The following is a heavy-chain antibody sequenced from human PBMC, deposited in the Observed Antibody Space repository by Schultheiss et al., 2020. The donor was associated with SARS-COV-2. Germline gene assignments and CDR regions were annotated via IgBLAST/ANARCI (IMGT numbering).Heavy chain of an antibody. CDR1: GGSFSGYY. D-gene: IGHD2-21*02. J-gene: IGHJ4*02. CDR2: IYYSGST. V-gene: IGHV4-34*09. CDR3: ARDRCGGDCLFDY. Sequence: SETLSLTCAVYGGSFSGYYWSWIRQPPGKGLEWIGYIYYSGSTYYNPSLKSRVTISVDTSKNQFSLKLSSVTAADTAVYYCARDRCGGDCLFDYWGQGIRVTVSS.